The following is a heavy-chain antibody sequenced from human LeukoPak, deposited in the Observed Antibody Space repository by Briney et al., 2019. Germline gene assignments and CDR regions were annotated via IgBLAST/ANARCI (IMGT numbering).Heavy chain of an antibody. V-gene: IGHV3-9*01. D-gene: IGHD4/OR15-4a*01. J-gene: IGHJ4*02. CDR2: ISWNSGSI. Sequence: PGRSLRLSCAASGFTFDDYAMHWVRQAPGKGLDWASGISWNSGSIGYADSVKGRFTISRDNAKNSLYLQMNSLRAEDTAVYYCARRAGAYSHPYDYWGQGTLVTVSS. CDR1: GFTFDDYA. CDR3: ARRAGAYSHPYDY.